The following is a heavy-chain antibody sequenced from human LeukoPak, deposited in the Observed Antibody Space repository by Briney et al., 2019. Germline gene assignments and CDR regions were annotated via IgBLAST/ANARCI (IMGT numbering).Heavy chain of an antibody. V-gene: IGHV4-59*01. CDR1: GGSISSYY. CDR2: IYYSGST. J-gene: IGHJ6*02. D-gene: IGHD5-18*01. Sequence: SETLSLTCTVSGGSISSYYWSWIRQPPGKGLEWIGSIYYSGSTNYNPSLKSRVTISVDTSKNQFSLKLSSVTAADTAVYYCARVTGYSYANYYYYYGMDVWGQGTTVTVSS. CDR3: ARVTGYSYANYYYYYGMDV.